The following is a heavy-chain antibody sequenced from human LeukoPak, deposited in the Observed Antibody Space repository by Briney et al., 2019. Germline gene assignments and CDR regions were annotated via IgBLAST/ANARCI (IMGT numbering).Heavy chain of an antibody. D-gene: IGHD3-3*01. CDR2: IREKVNSYTT. CDR3: AKAFCSEKQCTLDS. CDR1: GFTFSAHY. V-gene: IGHV3-72*01. Sequence: GGSLRLSCAASGFTFSAHYMDWVRQAPGKGLEWVGRIREKVNSYTTVYAASVKGRFTISRDDSTNSVFLQMNSLKTEDTAVYYCAKAFCSEKQCTLDSWGQGTLVSVSS. J-gene: IGHJ4*02.